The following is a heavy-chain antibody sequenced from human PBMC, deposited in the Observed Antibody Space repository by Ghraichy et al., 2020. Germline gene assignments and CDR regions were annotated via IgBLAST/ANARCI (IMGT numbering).Heavy chain of an antibody. CDR2: ISGSGGST. V-gene: IGHV3-23*01. CDR1: GFTFSSYA. J-gene: IGHJ4*02. D-gene: IGHD6-13*01. CDR3: AKNMLPGIAAAGTNY. Sequence: GGSLRLSCAASGFTFSSYAMSWVRQAPGKGLEWVSAISGSGGSTYYADSVKGRFTISRDNSKNTLYLQMNSLRAEDTAVYYCAKNMLPGIAAAGTNYWGQGTLVTVSS.